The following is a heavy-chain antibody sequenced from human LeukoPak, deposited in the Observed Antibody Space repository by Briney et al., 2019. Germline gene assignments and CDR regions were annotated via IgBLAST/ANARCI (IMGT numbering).Heavy chain of an antibody. Sequence: GGSLRLSCAASGFTFSSYWMSWVRQAPGKGLEWVANIKQDGSEKYYVDSVKGRFTISRDNAKNSLYLQMNSLRAEDTAVYYCAKDGAYDTSGYYGSGAFDIWGQGTVVTVSS. CDR2: IKQDGSEK. J-gene: IGHJ3*02. CDR1: GFTFSSYW. D-gene: IGHD3-22*01. CDR3: AKDGAYDTSGYYGSGAFDI. V-gene: IGHV3-7*03.